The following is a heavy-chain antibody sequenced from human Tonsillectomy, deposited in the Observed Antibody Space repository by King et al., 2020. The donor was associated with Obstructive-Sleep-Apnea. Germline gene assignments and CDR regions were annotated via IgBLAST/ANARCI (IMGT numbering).Heavy chain of an antibody. CDR2: ISWNSGSI. J-gene: IGHJ4*02. CDR1: GFTFDDYA. D-gene: IGHD1-26*01. V-gene: IGHV3-9*01. Sequence: VQLVESGGGLVQPGRSLRLSCAASGFTFDDYAMHWVRQAPGKGLEWVSGISWNSGSIGYADSVKGRFTISRDNAKNSLYLQMNSLTAEDTALYYCAKEGGSGSYSYYFDYWGQGTLVTVSS. CDR3: AKEGGSGSYSYYFDY.